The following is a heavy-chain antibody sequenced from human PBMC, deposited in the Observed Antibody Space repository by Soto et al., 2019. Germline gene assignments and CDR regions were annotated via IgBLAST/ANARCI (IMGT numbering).Heavy chain of an antibody. V-gene: IGHV4-34*01. CDR2: INHSGST. J-gene: IGHJ6*02. D-gene: IGHD2-15*01. Sequence: SETPSLTCAVYGGSFSGYYWSWIRQPPGKGLEWIGEINHSGSTNYNPSLKSRVTISVDTSKNQFSLKLSSVTAADTAVYYCARGLAVAAYYYYYGMDVWGQGTTVTVSS. CDR1: GGSFSGYY. CDR3: ARGLAVAAYYYYYGMDV.